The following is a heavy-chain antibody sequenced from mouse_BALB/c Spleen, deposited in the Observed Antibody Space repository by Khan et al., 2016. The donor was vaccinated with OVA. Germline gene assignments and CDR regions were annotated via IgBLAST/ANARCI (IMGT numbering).Heavy chain of an antibody. V-gene: IGHV1S41*01. J-gene: IGHJ4*01. D-gene: IGHD1-1*01. CDR1: GYTFTSYW. CDR2: IAPGSSKV. CDR3: ARENYCGRSCYAMDY. Sequence: DLVKPGASVKLSCKASGYTFTSYWINWIKQRPGQGLEWIGRIAPGSSKVYYNDMFRGQATLTVDTSSSTAYIQLDSLSSEDSAVYFCARENYCGRSCYAMDYWGQGTSVTVSS.